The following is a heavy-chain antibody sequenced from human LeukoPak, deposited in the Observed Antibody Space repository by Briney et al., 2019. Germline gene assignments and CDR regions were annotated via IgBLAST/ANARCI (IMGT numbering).Heavy chain of an antibody. V-gene: IGHV1-2*02. CDR2: INPNSGDT. J-gene: IGHJ4*02. Sequence: ASVKVSCKASGYTFTGYYMHWVRQAPGQGLEWMGWINPNSGDTNSAQKFQDRVTMTRDTSISTAYMELSRLRFDDMAVYYCARGSLRYFDYWGQGTLVTVSS. CDR1: GYTFTGYY. D-gene: IGHD3-10*01. CDR3: ARGSLRYFDY.